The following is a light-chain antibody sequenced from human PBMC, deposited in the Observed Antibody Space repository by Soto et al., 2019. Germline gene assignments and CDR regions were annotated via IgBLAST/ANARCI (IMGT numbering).Light chain of an antibody. Sequence: DIQMIQSPSSLSASVGDRVTITCRASQSISSHLNWYQQKPGKAPKLLIHAASSLQNGAPSRFSGSGSGAHFTLAISSLHPEDFATYYCQQTYSFPLTFGPGTKVDIK. V-gene: IGKV1-39*01. CDR1: QSISSH. CDR3: QQTYSFPLT. J-gene: IGKJ3*01. CDR2: AAS.